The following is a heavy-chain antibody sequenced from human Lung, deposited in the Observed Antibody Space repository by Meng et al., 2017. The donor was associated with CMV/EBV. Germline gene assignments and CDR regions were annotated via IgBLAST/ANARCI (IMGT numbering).Heavy chain of an antibody. J-gene: IGHJ4*02. CDR3: ARYYDFWSGYQVANYYFDY. CDR2: ISSSSSYI. CDR1: GFTFSSYS. D-gene: IGHD3-3*01. V-gene: IGHV3-21*01. Sequence: GGSXRLXCAASGFTFSSYSMNWVRQAPGKGLEWVSSISSSSSYIYYADSVKGRFTISRDNAKNSLYLQMNSLRAEDTAVYYCARYYDFWSGYQVANYYFDYWXQGTLVTVSS.